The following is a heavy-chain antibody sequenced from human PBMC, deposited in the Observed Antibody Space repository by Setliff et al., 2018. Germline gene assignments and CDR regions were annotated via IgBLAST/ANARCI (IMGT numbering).Heavy chain of an antibody. J-gene: IGHJ4*02. CDR2: FDPEDGER. V-gene: IGHV1-24*01. CDR1: GSTVTESS. D-gene: IGHD3-9*01. Sequence: ASVQVSCKVSGSTVTESSMHWVRQAPGKGLEWMGGFDPEDGERIYAQHFQGRLTMTEDTSTDTAYMELSSLRSEDTAVYYCATGFLRYDILTGYYQRPHYFEYWGQGTLVTVSS. CDR3: ATGFLRYDILTGYYQRPHYFEY.